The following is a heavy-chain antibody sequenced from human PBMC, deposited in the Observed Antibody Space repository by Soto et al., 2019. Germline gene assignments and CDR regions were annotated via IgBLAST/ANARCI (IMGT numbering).Heavy chain of an antibody. D-gene: IGHD3-10*01. V-gene: IGHV4-30-4*01. CDR2: IYYSGTT. CDR3: ASRRSYYASGTDH. Sequence: SETLSLTCTVSGDSINSADYYWNWIRQTPGKGLEWIGHIYYSGTTDYNPSLKSRVTISLDTSKNQFTLRLNSVTAADTAIYYCASRRSYYASGTDHWGQGTPVTVSS. J-gene: IGHJ4*02. CDR1: GDSINSADYY.